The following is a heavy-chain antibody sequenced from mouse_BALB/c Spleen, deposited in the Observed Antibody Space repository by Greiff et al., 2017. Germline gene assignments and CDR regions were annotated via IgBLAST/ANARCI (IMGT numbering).Heavy chain of an antibody. V-gene: IGHV2-6-7*01. J-gene: IGHJ4*01. CDR3: ARYGNYHHYYAMDY. CDR2: IWGDGST. CDR1: GFSLTGYG. Sequence: VQGVESGPGLVAPSQSLSITCTVSGFSLTGYGVNWVRQPPGKGLEWLGMIWGDGSTDYNSALKSRLSISKDNSKSQVFLKMNSLQTDDTARYYCARYGNYHHYYAMDYWGQGTSVTVSS. D-gene: IGHD2-1*01.